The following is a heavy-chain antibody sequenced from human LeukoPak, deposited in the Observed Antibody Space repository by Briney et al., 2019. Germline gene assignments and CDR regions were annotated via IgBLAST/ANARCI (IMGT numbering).Heavy chain of an antibody. Sequence: GASVKVSCKATGYTFTTYGISWVRQAPGQGLEWMGWINTYNGNTNYAQNLQGRVTMTTDTSTSTAYMELRSLRSDDTAVYYCAREGDIYGHYSYYYMDVWGKGTTVTVSS. J-gene: IGHJ6*03. CDR2: INTYNGNT. V-gene: IGHV1-18*01. CDR1: GYTFTTYG. CDR3: AREGDIYGHYSYYYMDV. D-gene: IGHD5-18*01.